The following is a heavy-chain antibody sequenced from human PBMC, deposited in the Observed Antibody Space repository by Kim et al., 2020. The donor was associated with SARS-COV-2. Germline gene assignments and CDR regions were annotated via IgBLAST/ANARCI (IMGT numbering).Heavy chain of an antibody. D-gene: IGHD5-12*01. J-gene: IGHJ6*02. Sequence: SVKVSCKASGGTFSSYAISWVRQAPGQGLEWMGGIIPIFGTANYAQKFQGRVTITADESTSTAYMELSSLRSEDTAVYYCAREGIYVDHNYYYYYGMDVWGQGTTVTVSS. CDR1: GGTFSSYA. V-gene: IGHV1-69*13. CDR3: AREGIYVDHNYYYYYGMDV. CDR2: IIPIFGTA.